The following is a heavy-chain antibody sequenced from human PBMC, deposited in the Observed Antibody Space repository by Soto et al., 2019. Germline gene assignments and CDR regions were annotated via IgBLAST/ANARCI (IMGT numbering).Heavy chain of an antibody. CDR1: GFTFSSYG. J-gene: IGHJ3*02. CDR2: ISYDGSNK. Sequence: GGSLRLSCAASGFTFSSYGMHWVRQAPGKGLEWVAVISYDGSNKYYADSVKGRFTISRDNSKNTLYLQMNSLRAEDTAVYYCAKASPQTKLEEVNIDIWGQGTMVTVSS. V-gene: IGHV3-30*18. D-gene: IGHD1-1*01. CDR3: AKASPQTKLEEVNIDI.